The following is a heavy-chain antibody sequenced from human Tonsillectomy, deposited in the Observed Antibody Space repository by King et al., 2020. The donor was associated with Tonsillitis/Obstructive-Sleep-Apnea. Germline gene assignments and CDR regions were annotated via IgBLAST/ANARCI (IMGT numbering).Heavy chain of an antibody. D-gene: IGHD3-10*01. V-gene: IGHV4-4*02. CDR2: IYHSGSA. J-gene: IGHJ3*02. Sequence: QLQESGPGLVNPSETLSLTCAVSDGSVSSDNWWSWVRQPPGEGLEWIAEIYHSGSANYNPSLKSRTTIPVAKSKNQFSLSLSSVTAADTAVYYCARAGGPTSRNYYLQTFDIWGQGTMVTVSS. CDR3: ARAGGPTSRNYYLQTFDI. CDR1: DGSVSSDNW.